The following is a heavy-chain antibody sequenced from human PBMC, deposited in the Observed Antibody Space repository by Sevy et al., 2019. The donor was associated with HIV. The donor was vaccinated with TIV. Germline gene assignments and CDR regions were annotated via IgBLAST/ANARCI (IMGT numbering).Heavy chain of an antibody. Sequence: ASVKVSCKASGGTFSSYAISWVRQAPGQGLEWMGGIIPIFGTANYAQKFQGRVTITADESTSTAYMELSILRSEDTAVYYCARAGVGAGTFDIWGQGTMVTVSS. J-gene: IGHJ3*02. V-gene: IGHV1-69*13. D-gene: IGHD1-26*01. CDR3: ARAGVGAGTFDI. CDR1: GGTFSSYA. CDR2: IIPIFGTA.